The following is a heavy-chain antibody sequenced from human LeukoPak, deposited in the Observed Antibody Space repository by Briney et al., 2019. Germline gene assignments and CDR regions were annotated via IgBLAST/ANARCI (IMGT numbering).Heavy chain of an antibody. CDR2: INHSGST. V-gene: IGHV4-34*01. J-gene: IGHJ4*02. CDR3: ARGYYDSSGYFFFDY. D-gene: IGHD3-22*01. CDR1: GGSFSGYY. Sequence: PSETLSLTCAVYGGSFSGYYWSRIRQPPGKGLEWIGEINHSGSTNYNPSLKSRVTISVDTSKNQFSLKLSSVTAADTAVYYCARGYYDSSGYFFFDYWGQGTLVTVSS.